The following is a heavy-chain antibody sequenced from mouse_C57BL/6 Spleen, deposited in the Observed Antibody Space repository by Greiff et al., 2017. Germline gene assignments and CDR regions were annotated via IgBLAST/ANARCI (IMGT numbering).Heavy chain of an antibody. V-gene: IGHV1-74*01. D-gene: IGHD3-2*02. Sequence: QVQLQQPGAELVKPGASVKVSCKASGYTFTSYWMHWVKQRPGQGLEWIGRLHPSDSDTHYNQKFKGKATLTVDKSSSTAYMQLSSLTSEDSAVYYCAIGFTAQATPWFAYWGQGTLVTVSA. CDR3: AIGFTAQATPWFAY. CDR1: GYTFTSYW. CDR2: LHPSDSDT. J-gene: IGHJ3*01.